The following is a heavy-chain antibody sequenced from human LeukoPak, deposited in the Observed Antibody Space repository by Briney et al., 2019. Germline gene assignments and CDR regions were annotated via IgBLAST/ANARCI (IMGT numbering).Heavy chain of an antibody. J-gene: IGHJ4*02. CDR3: AAMTGPTFDY. D-gene: IGHD3-9*01. Sequence: GGSLRLSCKGSGFTFNDYAMNWVRQAPGKGLEWVAAISNSAGRTYYADSVKGRFTISRDNSKDTLFLLMNTLRADDTAVYYCAAMTGPTFDYWGQGALVTISS. CDR2: ISNSAGRT. CDR1: GFTFNDYA. V-gene: IGHV3-23*01.